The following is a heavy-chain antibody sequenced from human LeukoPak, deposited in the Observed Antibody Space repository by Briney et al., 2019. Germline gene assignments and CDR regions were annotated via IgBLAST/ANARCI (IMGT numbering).Heavy chain of an antibody. V-gene: IGHV1-2*02. D-gene: IGHD3-16*01. CDR3: AREKRTRFYYYMDV. J-gene: IGHJ6*03. Sequence: GASVKVSCKASGYTFTGYYMHWVRQAPGQGLEWMGWINPNSGGTNYAQKLQGRVTMTTDTSTSTAYMELRSLRSDDTAVYYCAREKRTRFYYYMDVWGKGTTVTVSS. CDR1: GYTFTGYY. CDR2: INPNSGGT.